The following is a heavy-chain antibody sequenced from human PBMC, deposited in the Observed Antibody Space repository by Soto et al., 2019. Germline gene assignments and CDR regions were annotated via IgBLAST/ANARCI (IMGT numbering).Heavy chain of an antibody. CDR1: GGSFSGAY. J-gene: IGHJ6*02. CDR3: ARGRYCTNGVCYFGGGPYYYYYGMDV. CDR2: INHSGTT. Sequence: SETLSLSCAVDGGSFSGAYWCWIHQPPGKGLEWIGEINHSGTTNYNPSLKSRVTISVDTSKNQFSLKLSSVTAADTAVYYCARGRYCTNGVCYFGGGPYYYYYGMDVWGQGTTVTVSS. D-gene: IGHD2-8*01. V-gene: IGHV4-34*01.